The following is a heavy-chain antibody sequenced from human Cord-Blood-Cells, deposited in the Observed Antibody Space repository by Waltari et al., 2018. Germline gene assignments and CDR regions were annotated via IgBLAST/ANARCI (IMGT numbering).Heavy chain of an antibody. CDR2: IYYSGIT. J-gene: IGHJ2*01. V-gene: IGHV4-59*01. D-gene: IGHD2-21*02. CDR1: GGSISSYY. CDR3: ARVRVGTGRHWYFDL. Sequence: QVQLQESGPGLVKPSETLSLTCTVSGGSISSYYWSWIRQPPGKGLEWIGYIYYSGITNYNPSLKSRVTISVDTSKNQFSLKLSSVTAADTAVYYCARVRVGTGRHWYFDLWGRGTLVTVSS.